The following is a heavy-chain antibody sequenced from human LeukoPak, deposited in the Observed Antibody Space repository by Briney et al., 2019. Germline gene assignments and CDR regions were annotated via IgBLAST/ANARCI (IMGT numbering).Heavy chain of an antibody. D-gene: IGHD2-21*02. CDR1: GGSISSYY. J-gene: IGHJ5*02. V-gene: IGHV4-4*07. CDR2: IYTSGST. Sequence: SETLSLTCTVSGGSISSYYWSWIRQPAGKGLEWIGRIYTSGSTKYNPSLKSRVTMSLDTSNNQFSLKLSSVTAADTAVYYCAGETSGDVGLDPWGQGTLVTVSS. CDR3: AGETSGDVGLDP.